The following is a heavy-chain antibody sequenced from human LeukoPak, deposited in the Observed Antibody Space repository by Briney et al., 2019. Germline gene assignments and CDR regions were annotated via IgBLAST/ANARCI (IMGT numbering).Heavy chain of an antibody. D-gene: IGHD5/OR15-5a*01. J-gene: IGHJ3*02. CDR3: ARVGVWGDAFDI. CDR1: GCTFSSYW. V-gene: IGHV3-7*01. Sequence: PGGSLRLSCAVSGCTFSSYWMSWVRQAPGKGLEWVANIKQDGSEKYYVDSVKGRFTISRDNAKNSLYLQMNSLRAEDTAVYYCARVGVWGDAFDIWGQGTMVTVSS. CDR2: IKQDGSEK.